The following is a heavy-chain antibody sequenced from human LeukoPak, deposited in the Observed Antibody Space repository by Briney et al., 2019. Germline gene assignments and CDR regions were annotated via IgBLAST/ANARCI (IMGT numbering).Heavy chain of an antibody. CDR2: IRSKAFGGTA. CDR1: GFTFGDYG. Sequence: PGGSLRLSCTASGFTFGDYGMSWVRQAPGKGLEWVGFIRSKAFGGTADYAASVKGRFTISRDDSKSIAYLQVNSLKTEDTAVYYCTGSFGELSFFTHWGQGTLVTVSS. D-gene: IGHD3-10*01. CDR3: TGSFGELSFFTH. V-gene: IGHV3-49*04. J-gene: IGHJ4*02.